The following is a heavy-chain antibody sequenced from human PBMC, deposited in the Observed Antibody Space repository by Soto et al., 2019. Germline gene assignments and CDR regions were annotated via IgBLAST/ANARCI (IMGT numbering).Heavy chain of an antibody. CDR2: ISTTGGIV. CDR1: VFTFSTYT. V-gene: IGHV3-48*02. D-gene: IGHD3-22*01. J-gene: IGHJ4*02. Sequence: PVGSLRLSCASSVFTFSTYTMNCVRHSPGKWLEWVSYISTTGGIVYYADSVRGRFTISRDNAKKSLYLQMDSLRDEDTAVYYCARHDYYYDSSGYVHYYFESWGQGALVNVSS. CDR3: ARHDYYYDSSGYVHYYFES.